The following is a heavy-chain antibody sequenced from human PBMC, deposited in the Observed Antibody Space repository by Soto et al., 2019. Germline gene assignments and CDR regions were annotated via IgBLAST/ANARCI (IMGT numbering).Heavy chain of an antibody. CDR3: ARGVVVGAPTVMDIPNPLQSLP. CDR2: INAGNGNT. J-gene: IGHJ5*02. V-gene: IGHV1-3*01. D-gene: IGHD1-26*01. Sequence: ASVKVSCKASGYTFTSYAMHWVRQAPGQRLEWMGWINAGNGNTKYSQKFQGRVTITRDTSASTAYMELSSLRSEDTAVYYCARGVVVGAPTVMDIPNPLQSLPWG. CDR1: GYTFTSYA.